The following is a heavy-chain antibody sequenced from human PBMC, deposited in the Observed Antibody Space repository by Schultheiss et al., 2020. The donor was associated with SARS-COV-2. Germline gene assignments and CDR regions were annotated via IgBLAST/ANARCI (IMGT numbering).Heavy chain of an antibody. CDR3: ARESSSWYSYYYGMDV. Sequence: ASVKVSCKASGYTFTSYGISWVRQAPGQGLEWMGWMNPNSGNTGYAQKFQGRVTMTRNTSISTAYMELSSLRSEDTAVYYCARESSSWYSYYYGMDVWGQGTTVTVSS. J-gene: IGHJ6*02. CDR1: GYTFTSYG. V-gene: IGHV1-8*02. D-gene: IGHD6-13*01. CDR2: MNPNSGNT.